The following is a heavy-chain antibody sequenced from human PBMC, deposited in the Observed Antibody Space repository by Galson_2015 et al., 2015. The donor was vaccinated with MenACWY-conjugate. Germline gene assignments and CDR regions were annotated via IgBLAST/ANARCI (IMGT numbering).Heavy chain of an antibody. CDR3: ARTRGILTDQNFDY. V-gene: IGHV3-53*04. D-gene: IGHD3-9*01. CDR1: GFTVSRKY. CDR2: IYLGGST. J-gene: IGHJ4*02. Sequence: SLTLSCAASGFTVSRKYMRWVRPAPGKGLEWVSVIYLGGSTYYAESVTGRFTISRHNSKNTLYLQMNSLRAEDTAVYYCARTRGILTDQNFDYWGQGTLVTVSS.